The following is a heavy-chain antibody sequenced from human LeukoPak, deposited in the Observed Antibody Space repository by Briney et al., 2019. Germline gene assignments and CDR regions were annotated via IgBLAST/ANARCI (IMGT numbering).Heavy chain of an antibody. D-gene: IGHD4-11*01. CDR2: INHSGST. Sequence: PSETLSLTCTVSGGSISSYYWSWIRQPPGKGLEWVGEINHSGSTNYNPSLKSRVTISVDTSKNQFSLKLSSVTAADTAVYYCARWGSTVTTLRNFDYWGQGTLVTVSS. CDR1: GGSISSYY. J-gene: IGHJ4*02. CDR3: ARWGSTVTTLRNFDY. V-gene: IGHV4-34*01.